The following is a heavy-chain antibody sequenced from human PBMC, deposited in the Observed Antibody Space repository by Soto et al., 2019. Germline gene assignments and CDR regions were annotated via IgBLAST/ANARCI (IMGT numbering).Heavy chain of an antibody. CDR1: GGSISSSSYY. V-gene: IGHV4-39*01. J-gene: IGHJ4*02. D-gene: IGHD4-17*01. CDR2: IYYSGST. CDR3: ARLSKNYGDYA. Sequence: PSETLSLTCTVSGGSISSSSYYWGWIRQPPGKGLEWIGSIYYSGSTYYNPSLKSRVTISVDTSKNQFSLKLSSVTAADTAVYYCARLSKNYGDYAWGQGTLVTVSS.